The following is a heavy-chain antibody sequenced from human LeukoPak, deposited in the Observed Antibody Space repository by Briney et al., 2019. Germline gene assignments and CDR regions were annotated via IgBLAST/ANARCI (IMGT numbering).Heavy chain of an antibody. CDR3: ASRYCSGGSCYDDAFDI. CDR2: IYSGGST. V-gene: IGHV3-66*02. Sequence: PGGSLRLSCAASAFTVSSNYMSCVRQAPGKGLEWVSVIYSGGSTYYADSVKGRFTISRDNSKNTLYLQMNSLRAEDTAVYYCASRYCSGGSCYDDAFDIWGQGTMVTVSS. D-gene: IGHD2-15*01. CDR1: AFTVSSNY. J-gene: IGHJ3*02.